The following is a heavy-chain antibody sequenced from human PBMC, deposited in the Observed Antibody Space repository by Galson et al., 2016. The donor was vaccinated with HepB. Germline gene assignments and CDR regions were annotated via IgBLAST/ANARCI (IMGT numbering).Heavy chain of an antibody. V-gene: IGHV4-31*03. CDR3: ARSGYSYALSFDY. D-gene: IGHD5-18*01. Sequence: TLSLTCTVSGGSISSGGYYWSWIRQHPGKGLEWIGYIHYSGSTYYNPPLKSRVIISVGTSTNQFSLKLTSVAAADTAVYYCARSGYSYALSFDYWGQGALVTVSS. J-gene: IGHJ4*02. CDR1: GGSISSGGYY. CDR2: IHYSGST.